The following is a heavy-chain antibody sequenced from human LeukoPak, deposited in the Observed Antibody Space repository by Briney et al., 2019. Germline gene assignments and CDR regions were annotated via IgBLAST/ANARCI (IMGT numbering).Heavy chain of an antibody. CDR3: ARGPLIAARSGHSAAYNWFDP. Sequence: PSETLSLTCAVSGSSISSGYYWDWIRQPPGKGLEWIGSIYYSGSTYYNPSLKSRVTISVDTSKNQFSLKLSSVTAADTAVYYCARGPLIAARSGHSAAYNWFDPWGQGTLVTVSS. CDR1: GSSISSGYY. J-gene: IGHJ5*02. CDR2: IYYSGST. V-gene: IGHV4-38-2*01. D-gene: IGHD6-6*01.